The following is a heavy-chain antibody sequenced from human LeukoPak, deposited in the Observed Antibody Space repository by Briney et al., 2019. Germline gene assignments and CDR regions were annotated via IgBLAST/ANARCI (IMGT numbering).Heavy chain of an antibody. J-gene: IGHJ4*02. D-gene: IGHD4-17*01. V-gene: IGHV3-23*01. Sequence: PGGSLRLSCEASGFPFSDYAMTWVCHPPGKGLEWVSSISGSGGHISYADSVKGRVTISRDNSKNTLYLQMNSLRAEDTAVYYCAKDTDGYGDLLRVVDFDYWGQGTLVTVSS. CDR3: AKDTDGYGDLLRVVDFDY. CDR2: ISGSGGHI. CDR1: GFPFSDYA.